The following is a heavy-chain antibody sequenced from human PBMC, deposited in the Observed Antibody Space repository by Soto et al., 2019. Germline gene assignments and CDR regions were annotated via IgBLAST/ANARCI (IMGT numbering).Heavy chain of an antibody. J-gene: IGHJ4*02. V-gene: IGHV5-10-1*01. CDR2: IDPSDSQT. CDR3: ARQIYDSDTGPNFQYYFDS. CDR1: GYSFAGYW. Sequence: GESLKISCKGSGYSFAGYWITWVRQKPGKGPEWMGRIDPSDSQTYYSPSFRGHVTISATKSITTVFLQWNSLRASDTAMYYCARQIYDSDTGPNFQYYFDSWGQGTPVTVSS. D-gene: IGHD3-22*01.